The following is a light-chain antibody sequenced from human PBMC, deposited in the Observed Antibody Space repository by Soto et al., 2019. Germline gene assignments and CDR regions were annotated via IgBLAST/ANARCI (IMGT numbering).Light chain of an antibody. Sequence: QSVLSQPASVSGSPGHSITISCTGTSSDVGNYKYVSWYQQHPGKAPKLMIYEVSNRPSGVSNRFSGSKSGNTASLTISGLQAEDETDYYCFSYTSSGTYVFGTGTKVTV. CDR3: FSYTSSGTYV. CDR2: EVS. J-gene: IGLJ1*01. V-gene: IGLV2-14*01. CDR1: SSDVGNYKY.